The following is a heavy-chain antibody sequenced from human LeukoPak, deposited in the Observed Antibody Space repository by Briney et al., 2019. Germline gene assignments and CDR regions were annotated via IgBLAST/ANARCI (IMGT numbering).Heavy chain of an antibody. D-gene: IGHD6-19*01. Sequence: GGSLRLSCAASGFTFSTYNMNWVRQAPGKGLEWVSSISTSSSYENYADSLKGRFTISRDNARNSLYLQMNSLRAEDTAVYYCARQSSAWHWGFDYWGQGTLVTVSS. J-gene: IGHJ4*02. CDR1: GFTFSTYN. CDR3: ARQSSAWHWGFDY. CDR2: ISTSSSYE. V-gene: IGHV3-21*01.